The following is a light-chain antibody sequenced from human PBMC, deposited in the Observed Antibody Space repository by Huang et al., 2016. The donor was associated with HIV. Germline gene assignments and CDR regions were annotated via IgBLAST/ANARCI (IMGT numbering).Light chain of an antibody. Sequence: EIVLTQSPGTLSLSPGERGTKSCRASQSVGSSYLAWYQQKPGQAPRLLIYGASSRAAGIPDRFSGSGSGTDFTLTISRLEPEDFAVYYCQQYGTSPLTFGGGTKVEIK. CDR1: QSVGSSY. V-gene: IGKV3-20*01. J-gene: IGKJ4*01. CDR2: GAS. CDR3: QQYGTSPLT.